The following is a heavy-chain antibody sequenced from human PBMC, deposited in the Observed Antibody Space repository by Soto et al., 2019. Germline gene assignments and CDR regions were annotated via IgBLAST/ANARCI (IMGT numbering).Heavy chain of an antibody. V-gene: IGHV1-69*12. CDR3: ARDSYPSESYYYYGMDV. J-gene: IGHJ6*02. CDR1: GGTFSSYA. CDR2: IIPIFGTA. Sequence: QVQLVQSGAEVKKPGSSVKVSCKASGGTFSSYAISWVRQAPGQGLEWMGGIIPIFGTANYAQKFQGRVTITADESTSTDYMELSSLRSEDTAVYYCARDSYPSESYYYYGMDVWGQGTTVTVSS.